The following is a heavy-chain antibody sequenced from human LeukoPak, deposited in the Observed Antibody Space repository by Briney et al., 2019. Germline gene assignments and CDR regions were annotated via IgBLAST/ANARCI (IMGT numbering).Heavy chain of an antibody. CDR1: GGSISSSSYY. Sequence: SETLSLTCTVSGGSISSSSYYWGWIRQPPGKGLEWIGSIYYSGSTYYNPSLKSRVTISVDTSKNQFSLKLSSVTAADTAVYYCAGDVDTAMDYWGQGTLVTVSS. J-gene: IGHJ4*02. CDR3: AGDVDTAMDY. D-gene: IGHD5-18*01. V-gene: IGHV4-39*07. CDR2: IYYSGST.